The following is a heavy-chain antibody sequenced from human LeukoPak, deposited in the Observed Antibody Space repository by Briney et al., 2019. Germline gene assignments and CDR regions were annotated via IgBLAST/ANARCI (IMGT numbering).Heavy chain of an antibody. D-gene: IGHD2-2*02. V-gene: IGHV3-23*01. CDR1: GFTFSSYA. Sequence: GGSPRLSCAASGFTFSSYAMSWVRQAPGKGLEWVSAISGSGGSTYYADSVKGRFTISRDNSKNTLYLQMNSLRAEDTAVYYCAKLPIPIVVVPDAINQAVAVYFDYWGQGTLVTVSS. CDR3: AKLPIPIVVVPDAINQAVAVYFDY. CDR2: ISGSGGST. J-gene: IGHJ4*02.